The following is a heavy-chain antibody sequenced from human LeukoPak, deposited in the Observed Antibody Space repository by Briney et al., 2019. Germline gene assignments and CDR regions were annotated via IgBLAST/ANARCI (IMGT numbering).Heavy chain of an antibody. D-gene: IGHD2-2*01. CDR1: GFTFSSYE. CDR3: AKGRDKYQLLSKNWFDP. V-gene: IGHV3-48*03. CDR2: VTSSGLTT. J-gene: IGHJ5*02. Sequence: GGSLRLSCAASGFTFSSYEMNWVRQAPGKGLQWVSYVTSSGLTTHYADSVKGRFTISRDNAKNSLYLQMNSLRAEDTALYYCAKGRDKYQLLSKNWFDPWGQGTLVTVSS.